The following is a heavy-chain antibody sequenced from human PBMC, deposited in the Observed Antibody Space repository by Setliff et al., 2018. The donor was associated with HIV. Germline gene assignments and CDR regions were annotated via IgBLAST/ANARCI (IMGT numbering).Heavy chain of an antibody. CDR1: GGSISSYY. CDR2: ISSSGST. J-gene: IGHJ4*02. D-gene: IGHD3-22*01. V-gene: IGHV4-59*12. Sequence: SETLSLTCTVSGGSISSYYWSWIRQSPGRGLEWIGSISSSGSTTYHPSLRSRVTVSAATSKNQFSLKLTSVTVADTAVYFCARDPHYFDTSGHYSWFYFDYWGQGTLVTVSS. CDR3: ARDPHYFDTSGHYSWFYFDY.